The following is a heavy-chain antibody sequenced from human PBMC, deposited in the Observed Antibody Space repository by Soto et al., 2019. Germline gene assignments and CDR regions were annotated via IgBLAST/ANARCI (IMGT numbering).Heavy chain of an antibody. D-gene: IGHD5-12*01. V-gene: IGHV1-69*01. Sequence: QVQLVQSGAEVKKPGSSVKVSCKASGGTFSSYAISWVRQAPGQGLEWMGGIIPIFGTANYAQKFQGRVTITADESTSTAYMELSSLRSEDTAAYYRAREGVEMATPGRDYYFDYWGQGTLVTVSS. CDR3: AREGVEMATPGRDYYFDY. CDR2: IIPIFGTA. CDR1: GGTFSSYA. J-gene: IGHJ4*02.